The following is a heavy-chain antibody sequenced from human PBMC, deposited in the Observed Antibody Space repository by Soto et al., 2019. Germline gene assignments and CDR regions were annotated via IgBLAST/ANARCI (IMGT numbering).Heavy chain of an antibody. CDR2: IIPIFGTA. J-gene: IGHJ5*02. CDR3: ARLGVVVVAAGRSFDP. V-gene: IGHV1-69*01. CDR1: GGTFSSYA. D-gene: IGHD2-15*01. Sequence: QVQLVQSGAEVKKPGSSVKVSCKASGGTFSSYAISWVQQAPGQGLEWMGGIIPIFGTANYAQKFQGRVTITADESTSTAYMEPSSLRSEDTAVYYCARLGVVVVAAGRSFDPWGQGTLVTVSS.